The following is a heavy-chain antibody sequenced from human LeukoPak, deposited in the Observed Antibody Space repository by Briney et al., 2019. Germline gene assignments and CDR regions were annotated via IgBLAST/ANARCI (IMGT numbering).Heavy chain of an antibody. CDR1: GFTFSSYA. J-gene: IGHJ4*02. CDR3: AKDREYQLLSVN. CDR2: ISGSGGST. Sequence: GGSLRVSCAASGFTFSSYAMSWVRQAPGKGLEWVSAISGSGGSTYYADSVTGRSTISRDNSTNTLYLQMNSLRAEDTAVYYCAKDREYQLLSVNWGQGTLVTVSS. V-gene: IGHV3-23*01. D-gene: IGHD2-2*01.